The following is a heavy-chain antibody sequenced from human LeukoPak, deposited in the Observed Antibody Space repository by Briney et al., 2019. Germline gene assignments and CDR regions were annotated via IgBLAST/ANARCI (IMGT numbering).Heavy chain of an antibody. CDR3: ASDGQNYDFWSGYYYYYYMDV. V-gene: IGHV4-30-4*08. CDR1: GGSISSGDYY. Sequence: PSETLSLTCTVSGGSISSGDYYWSWLRPPPGKGLEWIGYIYYSGSNYYNPSLKNRVTISVDTSKNQFYVKLSSVTDADTAVYYCASDGQNYDFWSGYYYYYYMDVWGKGTTVTVSS. D-gene: IGHD3-3*01. CDR2: IYYSGSN. J-gene: IGHJ6*03.